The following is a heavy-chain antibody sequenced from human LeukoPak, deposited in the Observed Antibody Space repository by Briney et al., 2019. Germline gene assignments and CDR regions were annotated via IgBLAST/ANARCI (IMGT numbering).Heavy chain of an antibody. CDR2: IYYSGIT. V-gene: IGHV4-59*08. D-gene: IGHD6-19*01. J-gene: IGHJ4*02. CDR1: GGSFSGYY. CDR3: ARSLYSSGWYAIGY. Sequence: PSETLSLTCAVSGGSFSGYYWSWIRQPPGKGLEWIGYIYYSGITNYNPSLKSRVTISVDTSKNQFSLKLSSVTAADTAVYYCARSLYSSGWYAIGYWGQGSLVTVSS.